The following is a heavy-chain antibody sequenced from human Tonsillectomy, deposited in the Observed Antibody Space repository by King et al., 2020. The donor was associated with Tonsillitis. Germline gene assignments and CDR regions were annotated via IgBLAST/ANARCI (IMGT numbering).Heavy chain of an antibody. D-gene: IGHD3-22*01. Sequence: QLQESGPGLVKPSETLSLTCTVSGGSISSSSYYWGWIRQPPGKGLEWIGCVYYSGSTYYNPSLRGRVTLSVDMSKNEFSLKLRSVTAADTAVFFCARHPRGGLLLFGKDIQFDYWGQGTLVTVSS. CDR2: VYYSGST. J-gene: IGHJ4*02. CDR3: ARHPRGGLLLFGKDIQFDY. CDR1: GGSISSSSYY. V-gene: IGHV4-39*01.